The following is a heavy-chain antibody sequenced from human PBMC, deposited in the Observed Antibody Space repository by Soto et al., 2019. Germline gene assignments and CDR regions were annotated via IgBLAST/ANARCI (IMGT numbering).Heavy chain of an antibody. V-gene: IGHV4-59*01. CDR2: IYDTGYA. CDR1: VGSIRPFI. Sequence: PSETLSLTCIVSVGSIRPFIWTWVRQPPGKGLEYIGFIYDTGYANYNPSLKSRVTISVDTSKNEFSLKLTSVTAADTAVYYCARASVGYCSSTTCPPGMDVWGQGTTVTVSS. J-gene: IGHJ6*02. D-gene: IGHD2-2*03. CDR3: ARASVGYCSSTTCPPGMDV.